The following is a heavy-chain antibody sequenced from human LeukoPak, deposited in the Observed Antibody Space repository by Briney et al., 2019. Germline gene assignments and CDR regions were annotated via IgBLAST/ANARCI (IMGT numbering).Heavy chain of an antibody. D-gene: IGHD2-2*01. CDR2: MNPNSGNT. J-gene: IGHJ6*02. Sequence: ASVKVSCKASGYTFISYDINWVRQATGQGLEWMGCMNPNSGNTGYAQKFQGRVTMTRNTSISTAYMELSSLRSEDTAVYYCARGGYCSSTSCSPYYYYGMDVWGQGTTVTVSS. V-gene: IGHV1-8*01. CDR1: GYTFISYD. CDR3: ARGGYCSSTSCSPYYYYGMDV.